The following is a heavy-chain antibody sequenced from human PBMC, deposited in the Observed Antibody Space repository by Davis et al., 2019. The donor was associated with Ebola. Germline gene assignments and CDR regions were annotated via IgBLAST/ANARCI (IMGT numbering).Heavy chain of an antibody. CDR2: IWYDGSKK. Sequence: GGSLRLSCAASGFTFSNYGLHWLRQAPGKGVEWVGVIWYDGSKKYYAESVKGRFTISRDNAKNSLYLQMNSLRAEDTAVYYCARDIRITMVRVGGMDVWGQGTTVTVSS. J-gene: IGHJ6*02. V-gene: IGHV3-33*01. D-gene: IGHD3-10*01. CDR3: ARDIRITMVRVGGMDV. CDR1: GFTFSNYG.